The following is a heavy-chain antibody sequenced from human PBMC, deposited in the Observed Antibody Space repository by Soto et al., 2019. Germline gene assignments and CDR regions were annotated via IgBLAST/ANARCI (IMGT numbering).Heavy chain of an antibody. Sequence: GGSLRLSCAASGFTFSNYAMSWVRQAPGKGLEWVSAISGSVGSTYYADSVKGRFTISRDNSKNTLYLQMNSLRVEDTAIYYCAKEGHFWSGSGYNWFDPWGQGTLVTVSS. CDR2: ISGSVGST. D-gene: IGHD3-3*02. CDR3: AKEGHFWSGSGYNWFDP. J-gene: IGHJ5*02. V-gene: IGHV3-23*01. CDR1: GFTFSNYA.